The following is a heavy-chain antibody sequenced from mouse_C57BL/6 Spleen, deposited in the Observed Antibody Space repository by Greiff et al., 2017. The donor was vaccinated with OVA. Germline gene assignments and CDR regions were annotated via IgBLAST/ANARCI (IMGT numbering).Heavy chain of an antibody. CDR1: GYTFTSYW. Sequence: QVQLQQPGAELVKPGASVKMSCKASGYTFTSYWITWVKQRPGQGLEWIGDIYPGSGSPNYNEKFKSKATLTVDKSSSTAYMQLSRLTSEDSAVYYCARGGYDGYYGAMDYWGQGTSVTVSS. CDR2: IYPGSGSP. CDR3: ARGGYDGYYGAMDY. J-gene: IGHJ4*01. D-gene: IGHD2-3*01. V-gene: IGHV1-55*01.